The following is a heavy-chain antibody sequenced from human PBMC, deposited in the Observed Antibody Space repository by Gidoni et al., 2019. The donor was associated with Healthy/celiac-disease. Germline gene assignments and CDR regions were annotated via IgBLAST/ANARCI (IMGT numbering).Heavy chain of an antibody. D-gene: IGHD3-9*01. CDR3: ARRYDILTGYYNIHYYYGMDV. Sequence: QVQLQQWGAGLLKPSETLSLTCAVYGGSFSGYYWSWIRQPPGKGLEWIGEINHSGSTNYNPSIKSRVTISVDTSKNQFSLKLSSVTAADTAVYYCARRYDILTGYYNIHYYYGMDVWGQGTTVTVSS. V-gene: IGHV4-34*01. J-gene: IGHJ6*02. CDR2: INHSGST. CDR1: GGSFSGYY.